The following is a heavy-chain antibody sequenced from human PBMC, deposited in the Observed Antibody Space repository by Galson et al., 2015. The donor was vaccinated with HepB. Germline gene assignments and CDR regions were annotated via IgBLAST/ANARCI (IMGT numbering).Heavy chain of an antibody. D-gene: IGHD2-2*02. V-gene: IGHV1-24*01. Sequence: SVKVSCKASGCTFSSYAISWVRQAPGKGLEWMGGFDPEDGETIYAQKFQGRVTMTEDTSTDTAYLELSSLRSEDTAVYYCATDTCSSTSCYNRGQGTLVTVSS. CDR2: FDPEDGET. J-gene: IGHJ4*02. CDR3: ATDTCSSTSCYN. CDR1: GCTFSSYA.